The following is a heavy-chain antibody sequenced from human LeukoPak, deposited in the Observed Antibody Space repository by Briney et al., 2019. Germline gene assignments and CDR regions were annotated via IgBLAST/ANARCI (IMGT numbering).Heavy chain of an antibody. Sequence: GESLKISCKGSGYRFTTYWIAWVRQMPGKGLEWMGIIYPGDTDTRYSPSFRGQVTISVDKSITTAYLQWSSLKASDTAMYYCARLLDGAGKYTYVFDKYFQYWGQGTLVTVSS. CDR2: IYPGDTDT. CDR3: ARLLDGAGKYTYVFDKYFQY. V-gene: IGHV5-51*01. D-gene: IGHD3/OR15-3a*01. CDR1: GYRFTTYW. J-gene: IGHJ1*01.